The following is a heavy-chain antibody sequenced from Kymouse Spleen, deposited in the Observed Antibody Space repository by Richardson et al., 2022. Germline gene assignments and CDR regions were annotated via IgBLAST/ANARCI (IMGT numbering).Heavy chain of an antibody. J-gene: IGHJ4*02. Sequence: QVQLVESGGGVVQPGRSLRLSCAASGFTFSSYGMHWVRQAPGKGLEWVAVIWYDGSNKYYADSVKGRFTISRDNSKNTLYLQMNSLRAEDTAVYYCAREGGLKGATYFDYWGQGTLVTVSS. CDR3: AREGGLKGATYFDY. V-gene: IGHV3-33*01. D-gene: IGHD1-26*01. CDR2: IWYDGSNK. CDR1: GFTFSSYG.